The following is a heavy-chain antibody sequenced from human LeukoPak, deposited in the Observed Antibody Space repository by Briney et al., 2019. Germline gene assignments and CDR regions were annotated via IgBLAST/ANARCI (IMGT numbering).Heavy chain of an antibody. Sequence: GGALRLSCAASGFTFSSYRMRWDSQAPGKGLERVANIKQDGSEKYYVDSVKGGFTISRDNTKNSLYLQMNSLRAEDTAMYYCARYPNIVAGNYFDYWGQGTLVTVSS. CDR3: ARYPNIVAGNYFDY. CDR2: IKQDGSEK. CDR1: GFTFSSYR. V-gene: IGHV3-7*03. J-gene: IGHJ4*02. D-gene: IGHD5-12*01.